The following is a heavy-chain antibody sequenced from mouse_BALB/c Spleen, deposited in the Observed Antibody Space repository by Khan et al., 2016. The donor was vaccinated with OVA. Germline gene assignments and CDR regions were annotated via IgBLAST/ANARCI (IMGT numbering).Heavy chain of an antibody. CDR3: ARNYDYDEGLAY. J-gene: IGHJ3*01. V-gene: IGHV2-2*02. D-gene: IGHD2-4*01. Sequence: VQLQESGPGLVQPSQSLSITCTVSGFSLTSYGVHWVRQSPGKGLEWLGVIWSGGITDYSAVFISRLSISKDNSKSQVFFKMNSLQANDTAIDYCARNYDYDEGLAYWGQGTLVTGSA. CDR1: GFSLTSYG. CDR2: IWSGGIT.